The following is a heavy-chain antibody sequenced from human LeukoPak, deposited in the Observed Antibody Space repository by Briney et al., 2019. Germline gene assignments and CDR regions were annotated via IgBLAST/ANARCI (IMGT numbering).Heavy chain of an antibody. CDR2: IYHSGST. CDR1: GGSISSSNW. Sequence: PSETLSLTCAVPGGSISSSNWWSWVRQPPGQGLEWIGEIYHSGSTNYNPSLKSRVTISVDKSKNQFSLKLSSVTAADTAVYYCARRSYYDFWSGSVYYGMDVWGQGTTVTVSS. CDR3: ARRSYYDFWSGSVYYGMDV. V-gene: IGHV4-4*02. D-gene: IGHD3-3*01. J-gene: IGHJ6*02.